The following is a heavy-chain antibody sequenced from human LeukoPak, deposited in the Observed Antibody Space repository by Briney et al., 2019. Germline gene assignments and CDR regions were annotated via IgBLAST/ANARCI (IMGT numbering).Heavy chain of an antibody. CDR2: ITGSGGNT. Sequence: GGSLRLSCAASGFTFSNYAMSWVRQAPGKGLEWVSAITGSGGNTYYADSVKGRFTISRDNSKNTVFLQMNGLRAEDTAVYYCAKWGDYDVLTGYYVSDYWGQGTLVTVSS. V-gene: IGHV3-23*01. J-gene: IGHJ4*02. CDR1: GFTFSNYA. D-gene: IGHD3-9*01. CDR3: AKWGDYDVLTGYYVSDY.